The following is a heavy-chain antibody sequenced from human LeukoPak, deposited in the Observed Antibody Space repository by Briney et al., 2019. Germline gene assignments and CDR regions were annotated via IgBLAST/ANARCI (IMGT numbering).Heavy chain of an antibody. J-gene: IGHJ6*03. Sequence: GGSLRLSCAASGFTFSGSAMHWVRQASGKGLEWVGRIRSKANSYATAYAASVRGRFTISRDDSKNTAYLQMNSLKTEDTAVYYCTRLTVTHKGYYYYYMDVWGKGTTVTVSS. CDR2: IRSKANSYAT. CDR1: GFTFSGSA. CDR3: TRLTVTHKGYYYYYMDV. D-gene: IGHD4-11*01. V-gene: IGHV3-73*01.